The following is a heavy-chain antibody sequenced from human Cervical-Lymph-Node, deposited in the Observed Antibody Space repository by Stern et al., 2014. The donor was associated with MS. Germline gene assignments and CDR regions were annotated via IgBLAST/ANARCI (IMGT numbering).Heavy chain of an antibody. CDR1: GYTFPTYG. CDR3: VYSASLGGVLFDY. D-gene: IGHD1-26*01. CDR2: ISGDNGHT. J-gene: IGHJ4*02. Sequence: QVQLVQSGVEVKKPGASVKVSCQASGYTFPTYGITWVRQAPGQGLAWMGWISGDNGHTQSAQEIQGRGSMTIDTSTLTAYMDLRSLRSDDTAVYFCVYSASLGGVLFDYWGPGTLVTVSA. V-gene: IGHV1-18*01.